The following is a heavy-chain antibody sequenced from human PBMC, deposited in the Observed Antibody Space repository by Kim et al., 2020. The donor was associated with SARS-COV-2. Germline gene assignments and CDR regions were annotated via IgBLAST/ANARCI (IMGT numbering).Heavy chain of an antibody. CDR1: GFTFSSYD. CDR2: IGTAGDT. Sequence: GGSLRLSCAASGFTFSSYDMHWVRQATGKGLEWVSAIGTAGDTYYPGSVKSRFTISRENAKNSLYLQMNSLRAGDTAVYYCARDQGDGGFDPWGQGTLVTVSS. J-gene: IGHJ5*02. CDR3: ARDQGDGGFDP. V-gene: IGHV3-13*04. D-gene: IGHD2-21*02.